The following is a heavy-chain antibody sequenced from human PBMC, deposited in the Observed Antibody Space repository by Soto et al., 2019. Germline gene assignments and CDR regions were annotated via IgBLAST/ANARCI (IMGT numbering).Heavy chain of an antibody. CDR1: GGTFSSYA. CDR2: IIPIFGTA. Sequence: QVQLVQSGAEVKKPGSSVKVSCKASGGTFSSYAISWVRQAPGQGLEWMGGIIPIFGTANYAQKFQGRVTITADESTSTANMERSSLRSEDTAVYYCARYRVGYSYGRGRFDYWGQGTLVTVSS. CDR3: ARYRVGYSYGRGRFDY. V-gene: IGHV1-69*12. J-gene: IGHJ4*02. D-gene: IGHD5-18*01.